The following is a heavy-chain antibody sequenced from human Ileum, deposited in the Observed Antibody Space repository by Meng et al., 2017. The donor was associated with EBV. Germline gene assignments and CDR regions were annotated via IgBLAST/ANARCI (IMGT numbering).Heavy chain of an antibody. J-gene: IGHJ4*02. CDR2: IHHSGST. CDR1: VGPISSDNG. Sequence: QVPLRGSGPGLVNPPATRPLTAVVSVGPISSDNGWSWARHPPGKGLDWIGQIHHSGSTNSNPSLQSRVTISVDNSKNQFSLKLSSVTAADTAVYYCAEGGYYYDSTGYLYEYYFDSWGQGTLVTVSS. D-gene: IGHD3-22*01. CDR3: AEGGYYYDSTGYLYEYYFDS. V-gene: IGHV4-4*03.